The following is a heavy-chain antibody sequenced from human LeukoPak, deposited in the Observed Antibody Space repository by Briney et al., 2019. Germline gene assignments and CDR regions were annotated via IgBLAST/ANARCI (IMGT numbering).Heavy chain of an antibody. CDR3: ARVGIALAVPFDF. CDR1: GFTFSDYY. CDR2: MSGRGYPI. Sequence: GSLRLSCAAAGFTFSDYYMAWVRQAPGKGLEWISYMSGRGYPIYYADTVRGRFTISRDNAKSFLYLQMTSLRAEDTAVYFCARVGIALAVPFDFWGQGSPVIVSS. J-gene: IGHJ4*02. D-gene: IGHD2-21*01. V-gene: IGHV3-11*01.